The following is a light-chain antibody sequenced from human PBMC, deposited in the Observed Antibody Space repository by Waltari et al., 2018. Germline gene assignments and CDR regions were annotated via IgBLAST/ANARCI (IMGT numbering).Light chain of an antibody. J-gene: IGKJ1*01. Sequence: EIVLTQSPATLSLSPGERATLSCRASQSVSSYLAWYQQQPGQAPRLLIYDASNRATVIPARFSGSGSGTVFTLTISSLEPEDFAVYYCQQRSNWPRTFGQGTKVEIK. V-gene: IGKV3-11*01. CDR3: QQRSNWPRT. CDR1: QSVSSY. CDR2: DAS.